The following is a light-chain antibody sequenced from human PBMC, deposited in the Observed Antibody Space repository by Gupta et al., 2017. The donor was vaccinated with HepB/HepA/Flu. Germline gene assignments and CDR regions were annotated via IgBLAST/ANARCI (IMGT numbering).Light chain of an antibody. CDR2: QTS. CDR3: QQYNTFPWT. Sequence: DIQMTQSPSTLSASVGDSVTVTCRASQIIGSWLAWYQLNPGKAPRLLISQTSTLASGVPSRFSGSASGTKFTLTISSLQADDFGTFYCQQYNTFPWTFGQGTKVEIK. J-gene: IGKJ1*01. V-gene: IGKV1-5*03. CDR1: QIIGSW.